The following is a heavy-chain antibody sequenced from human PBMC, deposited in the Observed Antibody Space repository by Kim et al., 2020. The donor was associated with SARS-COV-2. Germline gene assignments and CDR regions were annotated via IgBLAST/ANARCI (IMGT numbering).Heavy chain of an antibody. Sequence: GGSLRLSCAASEFTFSSYGIHWVRQAPGKGLEWVAVISYDGSNEYYVDSVKGRFTISRDNSKNTLYLQMNSLRAEDTAVYYCARGRGGWLYWYFDLWGRGTLVTVSS. CDR2: ISYDGSNE. D-gene: IGHD3-16*01. V-gene: IGHV3-30-3*01. CDR1: EFTFSSYG. J-gene: IGHJ2*01. CDR3: ARGRGGWLYWYFDL.